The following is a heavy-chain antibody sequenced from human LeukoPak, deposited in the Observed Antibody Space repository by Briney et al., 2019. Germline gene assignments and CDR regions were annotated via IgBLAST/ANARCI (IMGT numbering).Heavy chain of an antibody. CDR3: AKGAGSSWYGEFDY. V-gene: IGHV3-30*18. CDR1: GFTFSSYG. J-gene: IGHJ4*02. CDR2: ISYDGSNK. D-gene: IGHD6-13*01. Sequence: PGGSLRLSCAASGFTFSSYGMHWVRQAPGKGLEWVAVISYDGSNKYYADSVKGRFTISRDNSKNTLYLQMNSLRAEDTAVYYCAKGAGSSWYGEFDYWGQGTLVTVSS.